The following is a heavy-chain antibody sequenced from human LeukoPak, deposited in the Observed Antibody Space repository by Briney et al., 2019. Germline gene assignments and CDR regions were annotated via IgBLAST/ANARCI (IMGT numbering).Heavy chain of an antibody. J-gene: IGHJ4*02. Sequence: ASVKVSCKASGYNFIAYYIHWVRQAPGQGLEWMGWINPNSGGTNYAQKFQGRVTMTRDTSISTAYMELSRLRSDDTAVYYCARGLDTAMVTGVYFDYWGQGTLVTVSS. CDR3: ARGLDTAMVTGVYFDY. D-gene: IGHD5-18*01. V-gene: IGHV1-2*02. CDR2: INPNSGGT. CDR1: GYNFIAYY.